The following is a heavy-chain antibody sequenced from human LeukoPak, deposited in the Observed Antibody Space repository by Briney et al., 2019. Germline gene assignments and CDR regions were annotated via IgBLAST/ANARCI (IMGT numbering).Heavy chain of an antibody. CDR1: GYTFTSYG. Sequence: ASVKVSCKASGYTFTSYGISWVRQAPGQGLEWMGWINPNSGGSNYAQKFQGWVTMTRDTSISTAYMELSRLRFNDTAVYYCATGSGWYSPDYWGQGTLVTVSS. V-gene: IGHV1-2*04. CDR3: ATGSGWYSPDY. J-gene: IGHJ4*01. D-gene: IGHD6-19*01. CDR2: INPNSGGS.